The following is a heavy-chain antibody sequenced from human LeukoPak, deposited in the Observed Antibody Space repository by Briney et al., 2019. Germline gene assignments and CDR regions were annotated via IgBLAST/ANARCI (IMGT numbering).Heavy chain of an antibody. CDR2: ISSSSSYI. J-gene: IGHJ2*01. CDR3: AGDFGSGAHGRWYFDL. D-gene: IGHD3-10*01. CDR1: GFTFSSYS. V-gene: IGHV3-21*01. Sequence: PGGSLRLSCAASGFTFSSYSMNWVRQAPGKGLEWVSSISSSSSYIYYADSVKGRFTISRDNARNSLYLQMNSLRAEDTAMYYCAGDFGSGAHGRWYFDLWGRDTLVTVSS.